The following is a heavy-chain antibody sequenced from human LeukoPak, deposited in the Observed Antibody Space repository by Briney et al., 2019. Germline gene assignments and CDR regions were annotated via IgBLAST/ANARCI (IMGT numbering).Heavy chain of an antibody. D-gene: IGHD2-21*01. V-gene: IGHV3-23*01. CDR2: ISGSGGST. Sequence: PGGSLRLSCAASGFTFSSYAMSWVRQAPGKGLEWVSAISGSGGSTYYADSVKGRFTISRDNSKNTLYLRMNSLRAEDTAVYYCAKGLHCGGDCYAFDIWGQGTMVTVSS. CDR1: GFTFSSYA. J-gene: IGHJ3*02. CDR3: AKGLHCGGDCYAFDI.